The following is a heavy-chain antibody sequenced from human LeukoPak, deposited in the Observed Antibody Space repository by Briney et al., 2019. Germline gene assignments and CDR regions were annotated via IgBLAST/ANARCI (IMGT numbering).Heavy chain of an antibody. J-gene: IGHJ6*03. D-gene: IGHD2-2*01. V-gene: IGHV4-59*01. Sequence: SETLSLTCTVSGGSISSYYWSWIRQPPGKGLEWIGYIYYSGSTNYNTSLKSRVTISVDTSKNQFSLKLSSVTAADTAVYYCARVGYQLLEPYYYYYMDVWGKGTTVTVSS. CDR2: IYYSGST. CDR3: ARVGYQLLEPYYYYYMDV. CDR1: GGSISSYY.